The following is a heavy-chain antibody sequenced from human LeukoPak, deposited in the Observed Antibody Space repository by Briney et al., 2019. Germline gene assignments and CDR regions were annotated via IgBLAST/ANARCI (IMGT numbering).Heavy chain of an antibody. J-gene: IGHJ4*02. CDR3: ADLGTSD. V-gene: IGHV3-7*01. Sequence: GGSLRLSCAVSGFRFSSQWMTGVRQAPGTGLEWVATINSDGSAKYHVDSVKGRFTISRDNAKNLVYPQMSILRAEDTAVYYCADLGTSDCGQGTLVTVSS. D-gene: IGHD1-7*01. CDR2: INSDGSAK. CDR1: GFRFSSQW.